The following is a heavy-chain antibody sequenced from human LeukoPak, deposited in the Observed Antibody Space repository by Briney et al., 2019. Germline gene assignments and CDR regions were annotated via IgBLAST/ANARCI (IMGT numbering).Heavy chain of an antibody. Sequence: KPSEALSLTCTVSGGSISSGSYYWVWIRQPPGKGLEWIGTIYYSGTTYYNPSLKSRVTISVDTSKNQFSLRLSSVTAADTAVYYCARRLGRKFGERFYYYHYMDVWGKGTTVTISS. CDR3: ARRLGRKFGERFYYYHYMDV. D-gene: IGHD3-10*01. CDR2: IYYSGTT. CDR1: GGSISSGSYY. J-gene: IGHJ6*03. V-gene: IGHV4-39*07.